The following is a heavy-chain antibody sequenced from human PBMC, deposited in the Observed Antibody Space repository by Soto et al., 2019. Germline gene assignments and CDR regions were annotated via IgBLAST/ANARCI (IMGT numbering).Heavy chain of an antibody. CDR3: AKDRGGVYCRGGSCYSFDY. V-gene: IGHV3-30*18. J-gene: IGHJ4*02. D-gene: IGHD2-15*01. CDR1: EFTFSSYG. Sequence: QVQLVESGGGVVQPGRSLRLSCAASEFTFSSYGMHWVRQAPGKGLEWVAVITYDGSNKYYADSVKGRFTISSVNAKNTRYLEMHSLISGDTSVYYGAKDRGGVYCRGGSCYSFDYWGQGTLVTVAS. CDR2: ITYDGSNK.